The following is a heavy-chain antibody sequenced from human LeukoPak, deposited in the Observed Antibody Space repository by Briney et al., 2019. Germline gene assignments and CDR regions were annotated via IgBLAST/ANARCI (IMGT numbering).Heavy chain of an antibody. J-gene: IGHJ4*02. Sequence: GGSLRLSCAASGFTFSTYSMNWVRQAPGKGLEWISYITRSSNTIHYADSVKGRFTVSRDNAKDSLSLQMNSLRAEDTAVYYCARVYTSGYSLDYWGQGTLVTVSS. CDR3: ARVYTSGYSLDY. CDR1: GFTFSTYS. V-gene: IGHV3-48*04. D-gene: IGHD3-22*01. CDR2: ITRSSNTI.